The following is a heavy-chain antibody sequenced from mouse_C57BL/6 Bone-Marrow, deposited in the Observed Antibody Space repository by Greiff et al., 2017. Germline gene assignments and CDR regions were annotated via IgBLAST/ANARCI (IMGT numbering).Heavy chain of an antibody. D-gene: IGHD2-3*01. CDR3: ARSPTVYDGYYWYFDV. J-gene: IGHJ1*03. CDR2: IYPGYGDT. V-gene: IGHV1-82*01. Sequence: QVQLQQSGPELVKPGASVKISCKASGYAFSSSWMNWVKQRPGKGLEWIGRIYPGYGDTNYNGKFKGKATLTADKSSSTAYLQLSSLKFEDSAVYFCARSPTVYDGYYWYFDVWGTGTTVTVSS. CDR1: GYAFSSSW.